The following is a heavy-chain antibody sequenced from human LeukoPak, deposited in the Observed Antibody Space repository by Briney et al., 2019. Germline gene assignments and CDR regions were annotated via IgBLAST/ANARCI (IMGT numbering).Heavy chain of an antibody. CDR3: ARAVVGATPFDY. CDR2: IYYSGST. CDR1: GGSISSGDYY. Sequence: SETLSLTCTVSGGSISSGDYYWSWIRQPPGTGLEWIGYIYYSGSTYYDPSLQSRLTISLDTSKNQFSLQLNSVTAADTAVYYCARAVVGATPFDYWGQGTLVIVSS. V-gene: IGHV4-30-4*01. D-gene: IGHD1-26*01. J-gene: IGHJ4*02.